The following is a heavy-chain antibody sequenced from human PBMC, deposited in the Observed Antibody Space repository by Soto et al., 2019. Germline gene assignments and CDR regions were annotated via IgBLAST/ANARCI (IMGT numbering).Heavy chain of an antibody. Sequence: EVQLVESGGGLVQPGGSLRLSCSTSGFIFSNYWMHWVRQAPGKGPVWVSRIRGDGADANYADYVKGRFTISRDNAKSTLYLQRDSLRVNDTAIYYGARDLGLVSGSRGHWGQGTQFTVSS. CDR2: IRGDGADA. D-gene: IGHD3-10*01. CDR1: GFIFSNYW. J-gene: IGHJ4*02. V-gene: IGHV3-74*01. CDR3: ARDLGLVSGSRGH.